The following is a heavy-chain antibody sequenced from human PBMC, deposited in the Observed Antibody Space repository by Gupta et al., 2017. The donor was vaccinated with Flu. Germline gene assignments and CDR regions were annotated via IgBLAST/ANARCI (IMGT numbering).Heavy chain of an antibody. J-gene: IGHJ4*02. CDR2: IWFDGSNK. CDR1: GFIFRNNA. D-gene: IGHD6-13*01. CDR3: VRDGQQPAPYSFDY. V-gene: IGHV3-33*08. Sequence: QVQLVESGGGVVQPGSSLRLSCTASGFIFRNNAIHWVRQAPGKGLEWVAQIWFDGSNKYYADSVKGRFSISRDNSKNTAYLQMNSLRVEDTAIYFCVRDGQQPAPYSFDYWGRGTLVTVTS.